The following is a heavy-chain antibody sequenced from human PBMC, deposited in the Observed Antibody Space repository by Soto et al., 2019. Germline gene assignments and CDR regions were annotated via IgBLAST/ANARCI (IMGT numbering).Heavy chain of an antibody. Sequence: GASVKVSCKASGYTFTSYGISWVRQAPGQWLEWMGWISAYNGNTNYAQKLQGRVTMTTDTSTSTAYMELRSLRSDDTAVYYCARDRGDFWSGYYQGGDYYYGMDVWGQGTTVTVSS. J-gene: IGHJ6*02. CDR1: GYTFTSYG. V-gene: IGHV1-18*01. D-gene: IGHD3-3*01. CDR3: ARDRGDFWSGYYQGGDYYYGMDV. CDR2: ISAYNGNT.